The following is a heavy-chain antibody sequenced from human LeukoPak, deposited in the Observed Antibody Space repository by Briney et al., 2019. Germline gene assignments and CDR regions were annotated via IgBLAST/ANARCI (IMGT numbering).Heavy chain of an antibody. CDR3: ARESGGYSYGSFDY. CDR2: IYTSGST. CDR1: GGSISSGSYY. Sequence: KASETLSLTCTVSGGSISSGSYYWSWIRQPAGKGLEWIGRIYTSGSTNYNLSLKSRVTISVDTSKNQFSLKLSSVTAADTAVYYCARESGGYSYGSFDYWGQGTLVTVSS. V-gene: IGHV4-61*02. J-gene: IGHJ4*02. D-gene: IGHD5-18*01.